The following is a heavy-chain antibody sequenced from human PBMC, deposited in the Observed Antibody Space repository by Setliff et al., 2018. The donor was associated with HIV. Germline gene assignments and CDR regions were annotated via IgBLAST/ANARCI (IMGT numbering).Heavy chain of an antibody. CDR1: GGSITSSTYY. V-gene: IGHV4-39*07. CDR3: ARDHKYYYDSSGLDY. CDR2: IFYSGST. D-gene: IGHD3-22*01. J-gene: IGHJ4*02. Sequence: PSETLSLTCTVSGGSITSSTYYWDWIRQPPGKGLEWIGSIFYSGSTYYNPSVKSRVTISIDPSKNQFSLRLSSVTAADTAVYYCARDHKYYYDSSGLDYWGQGTLVTVSS.